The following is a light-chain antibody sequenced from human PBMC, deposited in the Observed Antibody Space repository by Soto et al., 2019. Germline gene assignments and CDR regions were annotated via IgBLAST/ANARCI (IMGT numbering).Light chain of an antibody. V-gene: IGKV3-20*01. J-gene: IGKJ1*01. CDR3: QQYGSSPGT. CDR2: GAS. CDR1: QSVTSTY. Sequence: EIVLTQSPGTLSLSPGERATLSCRASQSVTSTYLAWYQQKPGQPPRLLIYGASSRATGIPDRFSGSGSGTDFTLTISRLEPEDSALYYCQQYGSSPGTFGQGTKVDIK.